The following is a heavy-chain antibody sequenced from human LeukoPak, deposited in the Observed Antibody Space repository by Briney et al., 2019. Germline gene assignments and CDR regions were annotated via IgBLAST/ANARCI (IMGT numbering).Heavy chain of an antibody. D-gene: IGHD3-22*01. CDR3: ARGSFDYYDMRGGY. J-gene: IGHJ4*02. CDR1: GYTFTGYY. CDR2: INPNSGGT. Sequence: ASVKVSCKASGYTFTGYYMHWVRHAPGEGLEWMGWINPNSGGTNYAQKFQGRVTMTRDTSISTAYMELSRLRSDDTAVYYCARGSFDYYDMRGGYWGQGTLVTVSS. V-gene: IGHV1-2*02.